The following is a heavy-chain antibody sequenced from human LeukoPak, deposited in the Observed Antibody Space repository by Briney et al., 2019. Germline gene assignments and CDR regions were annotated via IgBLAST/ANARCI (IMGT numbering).Heavy chain of an antibody. J-gene: IGHJ4*02. CDR2: ISGSGGST. D-gene: IGHD3-10*01. CDR3: AKALRGSGSYDD. V-gene: IGHV3-23*01. Sequence: GGSLRLSCAASGFTLSSYAMSWVRQAPGKGLEWVSAISGSGGSTYYADSVKGRFTISRDNSKNTLYLQMNSLRAEDTAVYYCAKALRGSGSYDDWGQGTLVTVSS. CDR1: GFTLSSYA.